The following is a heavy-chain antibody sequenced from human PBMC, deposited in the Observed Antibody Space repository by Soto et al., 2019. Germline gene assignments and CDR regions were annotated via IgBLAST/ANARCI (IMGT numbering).Heavy chain of an antibody. D-gene: IGHD3-10*01. V-gene: IGHV3-33*01. Sequence: VGFLRFSCISSGFTFNTYGMFWARQAPGTGLEWVAGIWYDGSYRYYVDSVKGRFTVSRDNSKNTVYLEMNNLRGGDTAVYYCARISGSGHLGWFDPWGQGSLVTVS. CDR1: GFTFNTYG. J-gene: IGHJ5*02. CDR3: ARISGSGHLGWFDP. CDR2: IWYDGSYR.